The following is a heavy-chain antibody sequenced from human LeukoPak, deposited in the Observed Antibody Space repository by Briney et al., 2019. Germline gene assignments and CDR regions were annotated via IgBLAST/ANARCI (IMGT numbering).Heavy chain of an antibody. V-gene: IGHV4-39*07. CDR2: IHYSGST. CDR1: GGSIRSSSYY. J-gene: IGHJ4*02. CDR3: ARDSSYGFFDY. D-gene: IGHD5-18*01. Sequence: PSETLSLTCIVSGGSIRSSSYYWGWIRQPPGKGLEWIGSIHYSGSTYYNPSLKSRVTISVDTSKNQFSLKLSSVTAADTAVYYCARDSSYGFFDYWGQGTLVTVSS.